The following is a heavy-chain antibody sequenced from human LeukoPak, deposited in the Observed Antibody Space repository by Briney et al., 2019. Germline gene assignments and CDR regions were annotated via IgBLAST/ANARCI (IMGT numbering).Heavy chain of an antibody. Sequence: PSETLSLTCTVSGGSISPYYWSWIRQPPGKGLEWIGYIYYSGSTNYSPSLKSRVTISVDTSKKQFSLKLNSVTAADTAVYYCASGKGYFDYWGQGTLVTVSS. CDR1: GGSISPYY. CDR2: IYYSGST. J-gene: IGHJ4*02. CDR3: ASGKGYFDY. V-gene: IGHV4-59*01.